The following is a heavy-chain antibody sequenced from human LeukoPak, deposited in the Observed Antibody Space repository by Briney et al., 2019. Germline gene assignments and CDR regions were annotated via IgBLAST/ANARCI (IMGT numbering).Heavy chain of an antibody. CDR2: IKQDGGEK. CDR1: GFTFSTYW. D-gene: IGHD6-19*01. CDR3: ATSQTTSGRYGNAFDI. Sequence: GGSLRLSCAASGFTFSTYWMSWVRQAPGKGLEWVANIKQDGGEKYYVDSVRGRFTISRDNAKNPLYLQINSLRDEDTAVYYCATSQTTSGRYGNAFDIWGQGTMVTVSS. J-gene: IGHJ3*02. V-gene: IGHV3-7*01.